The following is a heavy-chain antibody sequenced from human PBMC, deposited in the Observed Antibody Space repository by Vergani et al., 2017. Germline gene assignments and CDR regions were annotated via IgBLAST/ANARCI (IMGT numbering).Heavy chain of an antibody. J-gene: IGHJ3*02. D-gene: IGHD3-3*01. Sequence: QVQLQESGPGLVKPSETLSLTCTVSGGSISSYYWSWIRQPPGKGLEWIGYIYTSGSTNYNPSLKSRVTISVDTSKNQFSLKLSSVTAADTAVYYCARADFWSGRYDAFDIWGQGTMVTVSS. V-gene: IGHV4-4*08. CDR1: GGSISSYY. CDR3: ARADFWSGRYDAFDI. CDR2: IYTSGST.